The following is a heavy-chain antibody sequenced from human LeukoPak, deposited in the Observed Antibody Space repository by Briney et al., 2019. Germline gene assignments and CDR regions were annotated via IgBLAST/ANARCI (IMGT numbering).Heavy chain of an antibody. CDR2: ITTGRGET. J-gene: IGHJ4*02. CDR1: GYTFTDYA. D-gene: IGHD6-19*01. V-gene: IGHV1-3*03. Sequence: APVKVSCKASGYTFTDYALHWVRQAPGQSLEWMGWITTGRGETRYSQEFQRRITFTRDTSASTVYMDLSDLRFEDTAVYYCARGGKQWRGGNYFDSWGQGTLVAVSS. CDR3: ARGGKQWRGGNYFDS.